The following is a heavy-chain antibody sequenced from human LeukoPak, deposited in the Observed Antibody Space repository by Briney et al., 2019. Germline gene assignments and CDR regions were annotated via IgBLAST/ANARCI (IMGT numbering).Heavy chain of an antibody. D-gene: IGHD2-15*01. CDR3: ARGTPHYCSGGSCYSHWFDP. CDR2: INHSGST. J-gene: IGHJ5*02. Sequence: SETLSLTCAVYGGSFSGYYWSWIRQPPGKGLEWIGEINHSGSTNYNPSLKSRVTISVDTSKNQFSLKLSSVTAADTAVYYCARGTPHYCSGGSCYSHWFDPWGQGTLVTVSS. V-gene: IGHV4-34*01. CDR1: GGSFSGYY.